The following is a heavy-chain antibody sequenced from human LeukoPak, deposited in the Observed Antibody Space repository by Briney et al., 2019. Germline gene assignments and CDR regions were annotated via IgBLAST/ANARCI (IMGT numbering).Heavy chain of an antibody. CDR3: ARVALNTAMVINY. CDR2: INPNSGGT. V-gene: IGHV1-2*02. J-gene: IGHJ4*02. CDR1: GYTFTGYY. Sequence: ASVKVSCKASGYTFTGYYMHWVRQAPGQVLEWMGWINPNSGGTNYAQKFQGRVTMTRDTSISTAYMELSRLRSDDTAVYYCARVALNTAMVINYWGQGTLVTVSS. D-gene: IGHD5-18*01.